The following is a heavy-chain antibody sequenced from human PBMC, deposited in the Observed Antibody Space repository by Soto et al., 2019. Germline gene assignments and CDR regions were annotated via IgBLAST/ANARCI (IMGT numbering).Heavy chain of an antibody. CDR2: SRDKANSYTT. Sequence: GGSLRLSCAASGFTFSDHYMDWVRQAPGKGLEWVARSRDKANSYTTEYAASVKGRFTISRDDSKTSLYLQMNSLKTDDTAVYYCARRGNSGNYVPYDYWGQGTLVTVSS. CDR1: GFTFSDHY. V-gene: IGHV3-72*01. CDR3: ARRGNSGNYVPYDY. J-gene: IGHJ4*02. D-gene: IGHD1-26*01.